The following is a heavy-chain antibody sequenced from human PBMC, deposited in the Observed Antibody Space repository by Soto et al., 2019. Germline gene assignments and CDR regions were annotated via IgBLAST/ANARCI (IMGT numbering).Heavy chain of an antibody. CDR2: INPSGGST. D-gene: IGHD3-3*01. Sequence: ASVKVSCKASGYTFTSYYMHWVRQAPGQGLEWMGIINPSGGSTSYAQKFQGRVTMTRDTSTSTVYMELSSLRSEDTAVYYCARASRITIFGAQQRRFDPWGQGTLVTVSS. J-gene: IGHJ5*02. CDR3: ARASRITIFGAQQRRFDP. V-gene: IGHV1-46*03. CDR1: GYTFTSYY.